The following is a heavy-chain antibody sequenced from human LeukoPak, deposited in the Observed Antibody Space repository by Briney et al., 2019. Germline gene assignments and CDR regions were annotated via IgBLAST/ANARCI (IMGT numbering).Heavy chain of an antibody. CDR3: ARDCVRHDYSDLDY. Sequence: GGSLRLSCAATGFTFSDYYMSWIRQAPGKGLEWVSHISSSGSTIYYADSVKGRFTISRDNAKNSLYLQMNSLRAEDTAVYYCARDCVRHDYSDLDYWGQGTLVTVSS. D-gene: IGHD4-17*01. J-gene: IGHJ4*02. CDR2: ISSSGSTI. CDR1: GFTFSDYY. V-gene: IGHV3-11*01.